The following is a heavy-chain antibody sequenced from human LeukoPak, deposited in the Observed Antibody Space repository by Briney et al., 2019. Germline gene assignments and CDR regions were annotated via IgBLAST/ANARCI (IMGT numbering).Heavy chain of an antibody. CDR2: ITPGGGT. Sequence: ASVKVSCKASGCTFSSYAMHWVRQAPGQGLEWMGWITPGGGTNYPQKFQGRVAITWDTSITTAYMDLSRLTSDDTAVYYCARDRYGDGFAHFDYWGQGALVTVSS. V-gene: IGHV1-2*02. CDR1: GCTFSSYA. CDR3: ARDRYGDGFAHFDY. D-gene: IGHD5-24*01. J-gene: IGHJ4*02.